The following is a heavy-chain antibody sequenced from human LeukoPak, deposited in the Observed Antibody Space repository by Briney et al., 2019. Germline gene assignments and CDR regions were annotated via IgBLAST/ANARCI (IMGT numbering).Heavy chain of an antibody. CDR2: ISYDGSNK. CDR3: VKGAAAGAFDY. CDR1: GFTFSTYG. V-gene: IGHV3-30*18. J-gene: IGHJ4*02. Sequence: GRSLRLSCAASGFTFSTYGMHWVRQAPGKGLEWVAVISYDGSNKYYADSVKGRFTISRDNSKNTLYLQMNSLRAEDTAVYYCVKGAAAGAFDYWGQGTLVTVSS. D-gene: IGHD6-13*01.